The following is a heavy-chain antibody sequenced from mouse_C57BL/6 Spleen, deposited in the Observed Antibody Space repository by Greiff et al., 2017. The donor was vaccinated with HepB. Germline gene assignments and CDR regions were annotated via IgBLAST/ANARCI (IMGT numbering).Heavy chain of an antibody. CDR2: ISYDGSN. CDR1: GYSITSGYY. D-gene: IGHD1-1*01. J-gene: IGHJ1*03. V-gene: IGHV3-6*01. Sequence: EVKLMESGPGLVKPSQSLSLTCSVTGYSITSGYYWNWIRQFPGNKLEWMGYISYDGSNNYNPSLKNRISITRDTSKNQFFLKLNSVTTEDTATYYCANYYGSGHWYFDVWGTGTTVTVSS. CDR3: ANYYGSGHWYFDV.